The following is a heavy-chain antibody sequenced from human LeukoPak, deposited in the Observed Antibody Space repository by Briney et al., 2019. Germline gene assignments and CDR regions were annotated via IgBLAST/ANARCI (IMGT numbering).Heavy chain of an antibody. V-gene: IGHV3-21*01. D-gene: IGHD3-22*01. CDR1: GFTFSNYA. Sequence: GGSLRLSCAASGFTFSNYAMNWVRQAPGKGLEWVSSINGRSSDIYYADSVKGRFTISRDNAKKSLFLQMNSLRAEDTAVYYCARRDYYDSSGFDYWGQGTLVTVSS. CDR3: ARRDYYDSSGFDY. J-gene: IGHJ4*02. CDR2: INGRSSDI.